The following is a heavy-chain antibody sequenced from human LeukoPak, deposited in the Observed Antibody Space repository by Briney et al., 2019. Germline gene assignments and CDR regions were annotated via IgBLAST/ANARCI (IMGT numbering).Heavy chain of an antibody. CDR2: IYSGGST. CDR3: AREHSSRGWLDY. Sequence: GGSLRLSCAASGFTVSSNYMSWVRQASGKGLEWVSVIYSGGSTYYADSVKGRFTISRDNSKNTLYLQMNSLRAEDTAVYYCAREHSSRGWLDYWGQGTLVTVSS. V-gene: IGHV3-66*01. CDR1: GFTVSSNY. D-gene: IGHD6-19*01. J-gene: IGHJ4*02.